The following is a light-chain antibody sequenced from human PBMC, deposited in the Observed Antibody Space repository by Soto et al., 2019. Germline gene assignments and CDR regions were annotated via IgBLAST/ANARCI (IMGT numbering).Light chain of an antibody. Sequence: QSVLTQPPSASETPGQRVTISCSGSSSNIGNNFIYWYQHLPGTAPKLLIYRNDQRPSGVPDRFSGSKSGTSASLAISGLRSEDEADYYCSAGDDSLTGVIFGGGTKVTVL. V-gene: IGLV1-47*01. CDR3: SAGDDSLTGVI. CDR2: RND. J-gene: IGLJ2*01. CDR1: SSNIGNNF.